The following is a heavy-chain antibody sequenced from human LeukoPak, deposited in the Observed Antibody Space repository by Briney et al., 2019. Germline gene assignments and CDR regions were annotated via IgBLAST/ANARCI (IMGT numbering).Heavy chain of an antibody. V-gene: IGHV3-11*04. CDR1: GFTFSDHY. CDR2: ISQTGTDI. J-gene: IGHJ4*02. CDR3: GRGHWGLDS. D-gene: IGHD7-27*01. Sequence: GGSLRLSCTVSGFTFSDHYMTWIRQAPGKGLEWVSYISQTGTDINYADSVKGRFTLSRDNARNSLYLQMNNLRVEDTAVYYCGRGHWGLDSWGQGTLVSVSS.